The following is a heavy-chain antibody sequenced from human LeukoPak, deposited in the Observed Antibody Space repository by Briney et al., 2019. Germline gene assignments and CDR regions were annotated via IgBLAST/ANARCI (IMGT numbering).Heavy chain of an antibody. CDR1: GYTFTGYY. J-gene: IGHJ4*02. CDR2: INPNSGGT. V-gene: IGHV1-2*02. D-gene: IGHD4-11*01. Sequence: ASVKVSCKASGYTFTGYYMHWVRQAPGQGLEWMGWINPNSGGTNYAQKFHGRVTVTRGTSINTASMELSTLRFDDTAVYYSARWYDYSNYFDHWGQGTLHSVSS. CDR3: ARWYDYSNYFDH.